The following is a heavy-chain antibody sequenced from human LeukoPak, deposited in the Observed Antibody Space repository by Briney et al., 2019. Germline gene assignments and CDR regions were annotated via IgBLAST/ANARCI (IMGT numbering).Heavy chain of an antibody. D-gene: IGHD5-18*01. CDR3: ARGSAAMATLDY. Sequence: PSETLSLTCTVSGGSISSGGYYWSWIRQHPGKGLEWIGYIYYSGSTYYNPFLKSRVTISVDTSKNQFSLKLSSVTAADTAVYYCARGSAAMATLDYWGRGTLVTVSS. CDR1: GGSISSGGYY. CDR2: IYYSGST. V-gene: IGHV4-31*03. J-gene: IGHJ4*02.